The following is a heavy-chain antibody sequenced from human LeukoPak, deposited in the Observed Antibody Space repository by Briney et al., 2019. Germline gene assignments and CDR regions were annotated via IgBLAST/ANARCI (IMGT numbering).Heavy chain of an antibody. CDR2: IIPIFGTA. V-gene: IGHV1-69*06. Sequence: GASVKVSCKASGGTFSSYAISWVRQALGQGLEWMGGIIPIFGTANYAQKFQGRVTITADKSTSTAYMELSSLRSEDTAVYYCARDGEGGYYGSGSYPFDYWGQGTLVTVSS. CDR3: ARDGEGGYYGSGSYPFDY. CDR1: GGTFSSYA. D-gene: IGHD3-10*01. J-gene: IGHJ4*02.